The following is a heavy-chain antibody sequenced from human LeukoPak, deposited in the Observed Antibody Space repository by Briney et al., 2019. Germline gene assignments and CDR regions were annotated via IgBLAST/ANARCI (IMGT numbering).Heavy chain of an antibody. J-gene: IGHJ5*02. CDR1: GFTFSSYA. Sequence: GGSLRLSCAASGFTFSSYAMSWVRQAPGKGLEWVSAISGSGGSTYHADSVKGRFTISRDNSKNTLYLQMNSLRAEDTAVYYCAKDTVLRFLEWLYWFDPWGQGTLVTVSS. CDR2: ISGSGGST. CDR3: AKDTVLRFLEWLYWFDP. V-gene: IGHV3-23*01. D-gene: IGHD3-3*01.